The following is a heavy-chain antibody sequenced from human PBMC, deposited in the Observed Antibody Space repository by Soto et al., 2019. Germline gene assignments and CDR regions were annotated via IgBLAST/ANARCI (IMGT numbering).Heavy chain of an antibody. CDR1: GGTFSSYA. V-gene: IGHV1-69*01. CDR3: ARSQGSSTSLEIYYYYYYGMDV. CDR2: IIPISGTA. J-gene: IGHJ6*02. Sequence: QVQLVQSEAEMKKPGSSVKVSCKASGGTFSSYAISWVRQAPGQGLEWMGGIIPISGTANYAQKFQGRVTITADESTSTAYMELSSLRSEDTAVYYCARSQGSSTSLEIYYYYYYGMDVWGQGTTVTVSS. D-gene: IGHD2-2*01.